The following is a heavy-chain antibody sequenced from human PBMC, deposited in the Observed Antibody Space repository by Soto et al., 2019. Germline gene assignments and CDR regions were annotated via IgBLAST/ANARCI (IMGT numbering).Heavy chain of an antibody. CDR1: GFTFSSYG. J-gene: IGHJ4*02. V-gene: IGHV3-30*18. D-gene: IGHD3-16*02. CDR3: AKDMYYAYVWGSYRYEGFDY. Sequence: QVQLVESGGGVVQPGRSLRLSCAASGFTFSSYGMHWVRQAPGKGLEWVAVISYDGSNKYYADSVKGRFTISRDNSKNTLYLQMNSLRAEDTAVYYCAKDMYYAYVWGSYRYEGFDYWGQGTLVTVSS. CDR2: ISYDGSNK.